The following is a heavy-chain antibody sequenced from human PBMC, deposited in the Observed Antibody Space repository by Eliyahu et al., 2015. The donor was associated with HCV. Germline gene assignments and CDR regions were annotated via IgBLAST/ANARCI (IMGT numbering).Heavy chain of an antibody. CDR2: IKQDGSEK. J-gene: IGHJ6*02. CDR1: GFTFSSYW. CDR3: ARVPIATYDYVWGGRLGGMDV. D-gene: IGHD3-16*01. V-gene: IGHV3-7*03. Sequence: EVQLVESGGGLVQPGGSLRLSCAASGFTFSSYWMSWVRQAPGKGLEWVANIKQDGSEKYYVDSVKGRFTISRDNAKNSLYLQMNSLRAEDTAVYYCARVPIATYDYVWGGRLGGMDVWGQGTTVTVSS.